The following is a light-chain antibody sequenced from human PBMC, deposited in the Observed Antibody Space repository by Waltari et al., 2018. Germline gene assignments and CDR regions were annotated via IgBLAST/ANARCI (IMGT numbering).Light chain of an antibody. CDR1: RSNIGSNH. CDR3: AAWDDSLSGRV. J-gene: IGLJ3*02. V-gene: IGLV1-47*01. Sequence: QSVLTQPPSASGTPGQRVTISCSGRRSNIGSNHVYWYQQVPGTAPKLLIYRNNQRPSGVPDRFSGSKSGTSASLAISGLRSEDEVDYYCAAWDDSLSGRVFGGGTKVTVL. CDR2: RNN.